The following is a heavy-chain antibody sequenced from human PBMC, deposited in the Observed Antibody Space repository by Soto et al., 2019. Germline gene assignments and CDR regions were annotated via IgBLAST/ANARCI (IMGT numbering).Heavy chain of an antibody. CDR3: ARAGDSPGLFDY. D-gene: IGHD4-17*01. CDR2: IYHSGST. J-gene: IGHJ4*02. CDR1: GGSISSGGYS. V-gene: IGHV4-30-2*01. Sequence: PSLPLSLTCAVSGGSISSGGYSWSCIRQPPGKGLEWIGYIYHSGSTYYNPSLKSRVTISVDRSKNQFSLKLSSVTAADTAVYYCARAGDSPGLFDYWGQGTLVTVSS.